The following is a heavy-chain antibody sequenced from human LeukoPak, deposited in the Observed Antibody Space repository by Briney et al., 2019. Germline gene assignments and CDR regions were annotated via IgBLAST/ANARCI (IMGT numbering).Heavy chain of an antibody. CDR1: GFSFDDYG. Sequence: GGSLGLSCAASGFSFDDYGMSWVRQAPGKGLEWVSGITGRGEHIFYAGSVKGRFTISRDNSKNTLYLQMNSLRAEDTAVYYCAKDRRLAAFDYGGQGTLVTVSS. V-gene: IGHV3-23*01. CDR2: ITGRGEHI. D-gene: IGHD6-25*01. J-gene: IGHJ4*02. CDR3: AKDRRLAAFDY.